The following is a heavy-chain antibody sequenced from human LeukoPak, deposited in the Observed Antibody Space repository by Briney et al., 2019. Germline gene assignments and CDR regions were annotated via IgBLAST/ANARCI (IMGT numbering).Heavy chain of an antibody. J-gene: IGHJ4*02. D-gene: IGHD3-3*01. CDR2: IKQDGSEK. Sequence: GGSLRLSCVASGFTFSSYWMSRVRQAPGKGLEWVANIKQDGSEKYYVDSVKGRFTISRDNAENSLYLQMNSLRAEDTAVYYCARSRRSDFWSGYPFDYWGQGTLVTVSS. V-gene: IGHV3-7*01. CDR3: ARSRRSDFWSGYPFDY. CDR1: GFTFSSYW.